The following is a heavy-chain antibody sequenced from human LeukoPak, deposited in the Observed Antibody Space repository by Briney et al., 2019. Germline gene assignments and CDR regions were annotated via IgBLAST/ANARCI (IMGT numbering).Heavy chain of an antibody. Sequence: ASVKVSCKASGYTFTGYYMHWVRQAPGQGLEWMGWINPNSGGTNYAQKFRGRVTMTRDTSISTAYMELSRLRSDDTAVYYCARDPSGWQHFDYWGQGTLVTVSS. J-gene: IGHJ4*02. CDR3: ARDPSGWQHFDY. CDR1: GYTFTGYY. CDR2: INPNSGGT. D-gene: IGHD6-19*01. V-gene: IGHV1-2*02.